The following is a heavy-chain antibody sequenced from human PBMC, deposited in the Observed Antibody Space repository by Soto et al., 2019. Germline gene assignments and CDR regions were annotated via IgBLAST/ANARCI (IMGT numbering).Heavy chain of an antibody. CDR1: GASISSGGYY. D-gene: IGHD3-16*02. V-gene: IGHV4-31*03. CDR2: IYYIGTS. CDR3: ARVLRDVLSDRYYWYFDL. J-gene: IGHJ2*01. Sequence: QVQLQESGPGLVKPSQTLSLTCTVSGASISSGGYYWGWIRQHPGKGLEWIGFIYYIGTSYYNPSLASRITLSVDTSKNHFSLNLTSVTAAATTVYYCARVLRDVLSDRYYWYFDLWGRGTLVTVSS.